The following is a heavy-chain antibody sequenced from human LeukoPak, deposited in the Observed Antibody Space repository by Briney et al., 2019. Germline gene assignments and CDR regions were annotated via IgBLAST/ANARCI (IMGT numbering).Heavy chain of an antibody. Sequence: PGGSLRLSCAASGFTFSDHYMSWIRQAPGRGLEWVSYISRSGSDTKYADSVKGRFTMSRDNAKNSLYLQMNSLRAEDTALYYCAKDKRDGTTVVIDYWGQGTLVTVSS. CDR1: GFTFSDHY. V-gene: IGHV3-11*06. D-gene: IGHD4-23*01. CDR3: AKDKRDGTTVVIDY. CDR2: ISRSGSDT. J-gene: IGHJ4*02.